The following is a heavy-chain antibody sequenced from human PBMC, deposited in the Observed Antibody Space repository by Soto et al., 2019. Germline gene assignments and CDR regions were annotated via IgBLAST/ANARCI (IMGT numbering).Heavy chain of an antibody. J-gene: IGHJ6*03. CDR3: AKRGGAGLTYYYYYMDV. CDR1: GFTFSSYA. V-gene: IGHV3-23*01. Sequence: GGSLRLSCAASGFTFSSYAMSWVRQAPGKGLEWVSAISGSGGSTYYADSVKGQFTISRDNSKNTLYLQMNSLRAEDTAVYYCAKRGGAGLTYYYYYMDVWGKGTTVTVSS. CDR2: ISGSGGST. D-gene: IGHD6-19*01.